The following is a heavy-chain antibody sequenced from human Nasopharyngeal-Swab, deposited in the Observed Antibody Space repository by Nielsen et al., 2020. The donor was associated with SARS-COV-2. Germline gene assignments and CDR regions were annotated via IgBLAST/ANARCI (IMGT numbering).Heavy chain of an antibody. CDR2: IYYSGST. V-gene: IGHV4-59*01. CDR3: AREGGYCSGGSCYYTDAFDI. Sequence: SETLSLTCTVYGGSISSYYWSWIRQPHGKGLEWIGYIYYSGSTNYTPSLKSQVTISVDTSKNHFSLKLSSVTAADTSVYYCAREGGYCSGGSCYYTDAFDIWGQVTMVTVSS. CDR1: GGSISSYY. J-gene: IGHJ3*02. D-gene: IGHD2-15*01.